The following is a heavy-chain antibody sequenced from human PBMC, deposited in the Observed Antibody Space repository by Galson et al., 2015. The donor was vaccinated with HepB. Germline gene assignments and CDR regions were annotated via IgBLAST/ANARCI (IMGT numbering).Heavy chain of an antibody. CDR1: GFTFSSYA. V-gene: IGHV3-64D*06. CDR3: VKDWAGGGGQWLVPPYFDY. Sequence: SLRLSCAASGFTFSSYAMHWVRQAPGKGLEYVSAISSNGGSTYYADSVKGRFTISRDNSKNTLYLQMSSLRAEDTAVYYCVKDWAGGGGQWLVPPYFDYWGQGTLVTVSS. CDR2: ISSNGGST. D-gene: IGHD6-19*01. J-gene: IGHJ4*02.